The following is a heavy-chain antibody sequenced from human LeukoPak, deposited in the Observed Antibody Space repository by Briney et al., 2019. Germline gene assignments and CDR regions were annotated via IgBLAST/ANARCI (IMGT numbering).Heavy chain of an antibody. Sequence: PGGSLRLSCAASGFTFSRHWMSWVRQAPGKGLEWVANINQDGGEKHYVDSVKGRFTISRDNSKNTLYLQMNSLRAEDTAVYYCAKDLEGSLDYWGQGTLVTVSS. CDR1: GFTFSRHW. V-gene: IGHV3-7*01. D-gene: IGHD5-24*01. J-gene: IGHJ4*02. CDR3: AKDLEGSLDY. CDR2: INQDGGEK.